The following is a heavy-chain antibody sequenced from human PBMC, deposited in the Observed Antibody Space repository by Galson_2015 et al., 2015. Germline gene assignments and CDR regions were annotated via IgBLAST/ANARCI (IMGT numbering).Heavy chain of an antibody. J-gene: IGHJ6*03. CDR1: GYTFTSYN. D-gene: IGHD3-3*01. Sequence: SVKVSCKATGYTFTSYNIHWVRQAPGQGLEWMGMINPSGGTTDYAQKFQGRVTMTRDTSTSTVYMELSSLRSEDSAVYYCARRGEYQFWSGRKLYYYYYMDVWGKGPRSPSP. V-gene: IGHV1-46*01. CDR3: ARRGEYQFWSGRKLYYYYYMDV. CDR2: INPSGGTT.